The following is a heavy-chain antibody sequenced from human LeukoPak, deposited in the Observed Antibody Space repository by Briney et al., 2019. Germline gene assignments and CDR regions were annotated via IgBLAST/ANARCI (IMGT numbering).Heavy chain of an antibody. V-gene: IGHV3-23*01. J-gene: IGHJ4*02. CDR1: GFTFRSYA. Sequence: PGGSLRLSCAASGFTFRSYALTWVRQPPGRGLEWVSGISGSGSSTYYPDSVKGRFTISRDNSKNTPYLQMKSLRADDRAIYYCAKGLSDVVVTEGMDHWGKGTLVTVSS. CDR3: AKGLSDVVVTEGMDH. D-gene: IGHD2-21*01. CDR2: ISGSGSST.